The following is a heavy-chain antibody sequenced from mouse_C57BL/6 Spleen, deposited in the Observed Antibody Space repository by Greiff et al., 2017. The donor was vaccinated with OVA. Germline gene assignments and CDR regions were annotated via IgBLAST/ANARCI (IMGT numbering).Heavy chain of an antibody. CDR2: ISDGGSYT. V-gene: IGHV5-4*01. J-gene: IGHJ2*01. Sequence: EVQLVESGGGLVKPGGSLKLSCAASGFTFSSYAMSWVRQTPEKRLEWVATISDGGSYTDYPDNVKGRFTISRDNAKNNLYLQMSHLKSEDTAMYYCARVYGSSDGYFDYWGQGTTLTVSS. CDR1: GFTFSSYA. D-gene: IGHD1-1*01. CDR3: ARVYGSSDGYFDY.